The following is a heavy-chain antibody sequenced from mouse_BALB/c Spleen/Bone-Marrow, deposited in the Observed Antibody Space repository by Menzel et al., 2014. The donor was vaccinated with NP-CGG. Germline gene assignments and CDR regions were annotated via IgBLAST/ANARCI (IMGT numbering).Heavy chain of an antibody. J-gene: IGHJ4*01. CDR2: ISSGSSTI. Sequence: DVQLQESGGGLVQPGGSRKLSCAASGFTFSSLGMHWVRQAPEKGLEWVAYISSGSSTIYYADTVKGRFTISRDNPKNTLFLQMTSLRSEDTAMYYCARGAYYYGSSYDAMDYWGQGTSVTVSS. D-gene: IGHD1-1*01. CDR1: GFTFSSLG. CDR3: ARGAYYYGSSYDAMDY. V-gene: IGHV5-17*02.